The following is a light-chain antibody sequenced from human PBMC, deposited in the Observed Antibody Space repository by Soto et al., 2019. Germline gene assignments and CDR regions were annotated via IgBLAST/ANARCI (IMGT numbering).Light chain of an antibody. CDR3: QHRHN. CDR1: QSVSID. V-gene: IGKV3-11*01. J-gene: IGKJ3*01. CDR2: DAS. Sequence: EVVLTQSPATLSLSPGDRATLSCRASQSVSIDFAWYQQKPGQAPRLLIYDASNRATGIPARFSGSGSGTDFTLTSSSLEPEDFAVYYCQHRHNFGPGTKGDIK.